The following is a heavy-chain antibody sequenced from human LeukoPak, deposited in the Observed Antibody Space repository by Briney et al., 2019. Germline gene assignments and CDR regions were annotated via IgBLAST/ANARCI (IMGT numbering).Heavy chain of an antibody. D-gene: IGHD1-26*01. Sequence: ASVKVSCKASGYTFTSYYVHWVRQAPGQGLEWMGIINPSGGSTSYAQKFQGRVTMTRDTSTSTVYMELSSLRSEDTAVYYCARDERGGSYLTAYDYWGQGTLVTVSS. V-gene: IGHV1-46*01. J-gene: IGHJ4*02. CDR2: INPSGGST. CDR3: ARDERGGSYLTAYDY. CDR1: GYTFTSYY.